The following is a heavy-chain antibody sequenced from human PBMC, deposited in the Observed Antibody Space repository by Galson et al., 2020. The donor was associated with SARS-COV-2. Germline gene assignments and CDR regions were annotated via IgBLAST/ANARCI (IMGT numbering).Heavy chain of an antibody. V-gene: IGHV1-24*01. J-gene: IGHJ4*02. CDR3: ATSAPTYYYDSRGYFRIDY. D-gene: IGHD3-22*01. CDR1: AYNLNELS. Sequence: GESLKISCKVSAYNLNELSIHWVRQAPGKGLEWMGSFDPEDGETIYAQKFQGRVTMTEDTSTDTAHMELSSLRSEDTALYYCATSAPTYYYDSRGYFRIDYWGQGTLVTVSS. CDR2: FDPEDGET.